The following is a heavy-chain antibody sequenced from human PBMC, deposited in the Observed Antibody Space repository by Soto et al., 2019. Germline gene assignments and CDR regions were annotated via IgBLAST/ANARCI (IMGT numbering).Heavy chain of an antibody. J-gene: IGHJ5*02. CDR1: GGSFSGYY. CDR3: ARGWAGVTSADWFDP. V-gene: IGHV4-34*01. CDR2: INHSGST. D-gene: IGHD2-21*02. Sequence: QVQLQQWGAGLLKPSETLSLTCAVYGGSFSGYYWSWIRQPPGKGLEWIGEINHSGSTNYNPSLKSRVTISVDTSKNQFSLKRSSVTAADTAVYYCARGWAGVTSADWFDPWGQGTLVTVSS.